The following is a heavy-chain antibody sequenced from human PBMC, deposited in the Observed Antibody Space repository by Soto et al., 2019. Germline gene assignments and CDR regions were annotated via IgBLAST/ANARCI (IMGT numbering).Heavy chain of an antibody. CDR2: ISTYNGDT. Sequence: QVQLLQSGSEVKKPGASVKVSCKASGYTFSSYGLTWVRQAPGQGLEWMGWISTYNGDTKYAQKHQGRVTTTTDTSTSTAYLEMRSLRSDDTAVYYCARDHRGGNSGGRFDPWGQGTLVTVSS. D-gene: IGHD2-21*02. CDR3: ARDHRGGNSGGRFDP. CDR1: GYTFSSYG. V-gene: IGHV1-18*01. J-gene: IGHJ5*02.